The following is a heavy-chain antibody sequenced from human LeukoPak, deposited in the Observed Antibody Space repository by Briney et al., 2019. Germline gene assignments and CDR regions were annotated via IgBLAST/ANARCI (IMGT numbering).Heavy chain of an antibody. V-gene: IGHV3-21*01. J-gene: IGHJ3*01. CDR1: GFTFSNYA. CDR2: ISSSSSYI. Sequence: GGSLRLSCAASGFTFSNYAMTWVRQAPGKGLEWVSSISSSSSYIYYADSVKGRFTISRDNAKNSLYLQMNSLRAKDTAVYYCARDSEAQWEVPGSFGYWGQGTMVTVSS. D-gene: IGHD1-26*01. CDR3: ARDSEAQWEVPGSFGY.